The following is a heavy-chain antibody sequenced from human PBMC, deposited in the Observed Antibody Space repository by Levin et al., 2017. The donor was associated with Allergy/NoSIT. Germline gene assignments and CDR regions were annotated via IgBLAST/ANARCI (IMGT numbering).Heavy chain of an antibody. CDR2: IYYSGST. V-gene: IGHV4-39*01. CDR1: GGSISSSSYY. CDR3: ASTQTGPGELYFDY. J-gene: IGHJ4*02. Sequence: PSETLSLTCTVSGGSISSSSYYWGWIRQPPGTGLEWIGSIYYSGSTYYNPSLKSRVTISVDTSKNQFSLKLSSVTAADTAVYYCASTQTGPGELYFDYWGQGTLVTVSS. D-gene: IGHD1-14*01.